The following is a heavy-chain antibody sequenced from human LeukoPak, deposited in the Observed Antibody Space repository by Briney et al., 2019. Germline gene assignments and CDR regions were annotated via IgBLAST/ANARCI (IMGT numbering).Heavy chain of an antibody. J-gene: IGHJ4*02. D-gene: IGHD4-17*01. V-gene: IGHV4-39*07. CDR1: GGSISSSSYY. Sequence: SETLSLTCTVSGGSISSSSYYWGWIRQPPGKGLEWIGSIYYSGSTYYNPSLKSRVTISVDTSKNQFSLKLSSVTAADTAVYYCARGMTYGDLDYWGQGTLVTVSS. CDR2: IYYSGST. CDR3: ARGMTYGDLDY.